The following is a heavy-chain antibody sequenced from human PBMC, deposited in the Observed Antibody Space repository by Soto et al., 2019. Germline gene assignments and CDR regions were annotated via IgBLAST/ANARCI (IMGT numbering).Heavy chain of an antibody. V-gene: IGHV1-2*02. CDR3: ARAYGDSDYYYGMDV. J-gene: IGHJ6*02. Sequence: RASVKVSCKASGYTFTGYYMHWVRQAPGQGLEWMGWINPNSGGTNYAQKFQGRVTMTRDTSISAAYMELSRLRSDDTAVYYCARAYGDSDYYYGMDVWGQGTTVTVSS. CDR2: INPNSGGT. D-gene: IGHD3-10*01. CDR1: GYTFTGYY.